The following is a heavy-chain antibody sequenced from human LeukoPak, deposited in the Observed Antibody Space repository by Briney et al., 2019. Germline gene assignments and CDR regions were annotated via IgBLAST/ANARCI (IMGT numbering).Heavy chain of an antibody. CDR1: GGTFSIYA. D-gene: IGHD3-9*01. Sequence: ASVTVSFTASGGTFSIYAISWVRQAPGQGLEWMGGIIPIFGTANYAEKFQGRVTITADESTSTAYMELSSLRSEDTAVYYCARGRLYYDILTGYYPDAFDIWGQGTMVTVSS. J-gene: IGHJ3*02. CDR3: ARGRLYYDILTGYYPDAFDI. CDR2: IIPIFGTA. V-gene: IGHV1-69*13.